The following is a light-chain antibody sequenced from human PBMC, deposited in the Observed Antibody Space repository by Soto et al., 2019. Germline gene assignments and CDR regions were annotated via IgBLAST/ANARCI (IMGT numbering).Light chain of an antibody. CDR2: KAS. CDR1: QSISSW. Sequence: DIQMTQFPSTLSASVGDRVTITCRASQSISSWLAWYQQKPGKAPKLLIYKASSLQSGVPSRFSGSGSGTEFTLTINSLQPDDFATYYCQQYNSYSTFGQGTKVDIK. J-gene: IGKJ1*01. CDR3: QQYNSYST. V-gene: IGKV1-5*03.